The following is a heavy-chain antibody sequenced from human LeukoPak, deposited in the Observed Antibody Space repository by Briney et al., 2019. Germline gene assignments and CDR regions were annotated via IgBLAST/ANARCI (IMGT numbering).Heavy chain of an antibody. CDR1: GFTFSSYG. Sequence: GGSLRLSCAASGFTFSSYGMHWVRQAPGKGLEWVAFIRYDGSNKYYADSVKGRFTISRDNSKNTLYLQMNSLRAEDTAVYYCAKDRITIFGVVIISPIDYWGQGTLVTVSS. V-gene: IGHV3-30*02. CDR2: IRYDGSNK. J-gene: IGHJ4*02. D-gene: IGHD3-3*01. CDR3: AKDRITIFGVVIISPIDY.